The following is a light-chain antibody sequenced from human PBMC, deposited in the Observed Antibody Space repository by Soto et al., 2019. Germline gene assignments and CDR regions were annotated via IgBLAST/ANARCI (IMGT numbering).Light chain of an antibody. CDR1: QSISSW. CDR2: DAS. J-gene: IGKJ1*01. Sequence: DIQMTQSPSTLSASVGDRVTITCRASQSISSWLAWYQQKPGKAPKLLIYDASSLESGVPSRFSGSGSGTEFTLTISSLQPEDFATYYCQQYNSYSTWTFGQGTKVDIK. V-gene: IGKV1-5*01. CDR3: QQYNSYSTWT.